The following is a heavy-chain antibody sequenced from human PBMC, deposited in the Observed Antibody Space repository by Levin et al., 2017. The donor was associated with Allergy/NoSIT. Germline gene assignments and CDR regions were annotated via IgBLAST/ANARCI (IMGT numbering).Heavy chain of an antibody. D-gene: IGHD3-10*01. Sequence: TGESLKISCAASGFTFSSYAMSWVRQAPGKGLEWVSAISGSGGSTYYADSVKGRFTISRDNSKNTLYLQMNSLRAEDTAVYYCANSNDRTYYYGSGGHYFDYWGQGTLVTVSS. CDR1: GFTFSSYA. J-gene: IGHJ4*02. CDR3: ANSNDRTYYYGSGGHYFDY. V-gene: IGHV3-23*01. CDR2: ISGSGGST.